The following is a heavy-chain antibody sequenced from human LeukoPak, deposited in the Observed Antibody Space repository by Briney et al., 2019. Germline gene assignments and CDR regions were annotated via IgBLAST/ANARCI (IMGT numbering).Heavy chain of an antibody. J-gene: IGHJ3*02. CDR2: ISSSSSTI. CDR1: GFTFSSHS. CDR3: AKDVGSGSYHQLGAFDI. V-gene: IGHV3-48*01. D-gene: IGHD3-10*01. Sequence: GGSLRLSCAASGFTFSSHSMNWVRQAPGKGLEWVSYISSSSSTIYYADSVKGRFTISRDNAKNSLYLQMNSLRAEDTAVYYCAKDVGSGSYHQLGAFDIWGQGTMVTVSS.